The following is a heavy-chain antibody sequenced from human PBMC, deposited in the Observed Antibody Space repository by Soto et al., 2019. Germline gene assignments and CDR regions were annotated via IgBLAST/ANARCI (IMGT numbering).Heavy chain of an antibody. Sequence: QVQLQQWGAGLLKPSETLSLTCAVYGGSFSGYYWSWIRQPPGKGLEWIGEINHSGSTNYNPSLKSRVTISVDTSKNQFSLKLSSVTAADTAVYYCARGKSWGGGSCYSEYWGQGTLVTVSS. J-gene: IGHJ4*02. CDR2: INHSGST. V-gene: IGHV4-34*01. CDR1: GGSFSGYY. D-gene: IGHD2-15*01. CDR3: ARGKSWGGGSCYSEY.